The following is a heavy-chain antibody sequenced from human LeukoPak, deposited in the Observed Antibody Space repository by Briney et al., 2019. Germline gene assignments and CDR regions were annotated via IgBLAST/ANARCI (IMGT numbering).Heavy chain of an antibody. V-gene: IGHV3-30*04. CDR2: ISYDGSNK. CDR3: AREGYYYGSGNKWFDP. Sequence: GGSLRLSCAASGFTFSSYAMHWVRQAPGKGLVWVAVISYDGSNKYYADSVKGRFTIPRDNSKNTLYLQMNSLRAEGRAVYYCAREGYYYGSGNKWFDPWGQGTLVSVSS. CDR1: GFTFSSYA. J-gene: IGHJ5*02. D-gene: IGHD3-10*01.